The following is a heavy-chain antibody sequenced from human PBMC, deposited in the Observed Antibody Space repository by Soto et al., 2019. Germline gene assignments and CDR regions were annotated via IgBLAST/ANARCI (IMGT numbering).Heavy chain of an antibody. Sequence: ASVKVSCKASGYTFTGYYMHWVRQAPGQGLEWMGWINPNSGGTNYAQKFQGWVTMTRDTSISTAYMELSRLRSDDTAVYYCARGDGTYYYDSSGYSQLDYWGQGTLVTVSS. V-gene: IGHV1-2*04. CDR2: INPNSGGT. J-gene: IGHJ4*02. D-gene: IGHD3-22*01. CDR1: GYTFTGYY. CDR3: ARGDGTYYYDSSGYSQLDY.